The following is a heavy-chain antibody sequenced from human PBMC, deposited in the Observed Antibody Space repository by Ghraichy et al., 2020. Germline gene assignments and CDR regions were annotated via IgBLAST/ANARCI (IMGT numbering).Heavy chain of an antibody. Sequence: GESPHISCAASGFAYSSYWMNWVRQAPGKGLEWVAYIKYDGSAEYYVDSVKGRFGISRDNAKNSLFLQMNSLRAEDTAVYYCARGWGRFDYWGQGTLVTVSS. J-gene: IGHJ4*02. CDR2: IKYDGSAE. CDR3: ARGWGRFDY. CDR1: GFAYSSYW. V-gene: IGHV3-7*01. D-gene: IGHD2-21*02.